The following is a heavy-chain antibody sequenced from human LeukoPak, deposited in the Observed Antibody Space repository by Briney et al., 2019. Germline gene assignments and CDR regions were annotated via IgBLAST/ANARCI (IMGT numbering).Heavy chain of an antibody. D-gene: IGHD2-15*01. V-gene: IGHV4-59*08. CDR2: FHYSGST. J-gene: IGHJ4*02. CDR3: ARHHDGGPKLRLDF. Sequence: SETLSLTCPVSGAXVSNYYCSWIRQSPGKGLEWIGFFHYSGSTNYNPSLNSRVTTSIDTSMNQLSLTLVSVTAADTAVYFCARHHDGGPKLRLDFWGLGVLVTVSS. CDR1: GAXVSNYY.